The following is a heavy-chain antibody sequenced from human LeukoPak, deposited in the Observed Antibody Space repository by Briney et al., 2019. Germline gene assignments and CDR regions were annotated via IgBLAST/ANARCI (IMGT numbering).Heavy chain of an antibody. J-gene: IGHJ4*02. V-gene: IGHV1-18*01. Sequence: ASVKVSCKASGYIFINYGISWVRQAPGQGLEWMGWISPYNGHTNYAPNLQDRLTMTTDTSTSTAYMELRSLRSDDTAVYYCARTRDTVLNEYWGQGTLVTVYS. CDR3: ARTRDTVLNEY. CDR2: ISPYNGHT. CDR1: GYIFINYG.